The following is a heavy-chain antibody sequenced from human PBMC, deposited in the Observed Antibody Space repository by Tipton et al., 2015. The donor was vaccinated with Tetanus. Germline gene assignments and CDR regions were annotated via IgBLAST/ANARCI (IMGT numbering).Heavy chain of an antibody. V-gene: IGHV1-2*02. Sequence: QLVQSGAEVKKPGASVKVSCKASGYTFTGQYMYWVRQAPGQGLEWMGWIDPNSGGTVYAQKFQGRVTMTRDTSFSTAYMELSRLRSDDTAVYYCARDRGYYIFYGMDVWGPGTTVTVSS. CDR3: ARDRGYYIFYGMDV. D-gene: IGHD3-22*01. CDR2: IDPNSGGT. J-gene: IGHJ6*02. CDR1: GYTFTGQY.